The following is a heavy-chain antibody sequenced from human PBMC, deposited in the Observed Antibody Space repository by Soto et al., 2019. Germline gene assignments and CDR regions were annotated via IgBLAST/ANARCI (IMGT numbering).Heavy chain of an antibody. CDR1: GGSISSSSYY. CDR2: IYYSGST. J-gene: IGHJ6*02. CDR3: ARLGDYYYGMDV. Sequence: SETLSPTCTVSGGSISSSSYYWGWIRQPPGKGLEWIGSIYYSGSTYYNPSLKSRVTISVDTSKNQFSLKLSSVTAADTAVYYCARLGDYYYGMDVWGQGTTVTVSS. V-gene: IGHV4-39*01.